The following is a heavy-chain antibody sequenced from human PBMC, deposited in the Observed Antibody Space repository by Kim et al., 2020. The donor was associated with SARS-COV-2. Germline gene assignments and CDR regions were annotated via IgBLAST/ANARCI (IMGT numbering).Heavy chain of an antibody. D-gene: IGHD6-6*01. Sequence: SETLSLTCTVSGGSISSSSYYWGWIRQPPGKGLEWIGNIYYIGGTYYNPSLKRRVTISVDTSKNQFSLRLSSVTAADTAVYYCAREEISSSSLGYWGQGTLVTVSS. CDR3: AREEISSSSLGY. CDR1: GGSISSSSYY. J-gene: IGHJ4*02. V-gene: IGHV4-39*02. CDR2: IYYIGGT.